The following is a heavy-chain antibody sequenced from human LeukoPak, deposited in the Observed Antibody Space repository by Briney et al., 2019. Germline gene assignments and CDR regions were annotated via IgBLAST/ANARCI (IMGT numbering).Heavy chain of an antibody. CDR1: DDSISDYY. CDR2: FHNSGTS. CDR3: TRGAGWLIDY. J-gene: IGHJ4*02. Sequence: SETLSLTCTVSDDSISDYYRGWIRQPPGKGLEWIGYFHNSGTSTYNPSLKSRVTISADTSKNQFSLKLNSLTTADTAVYYCTRGAGWLIDYWGQGVLVTVSS. V-gene: IGHV4-59*01. D-gene: IGHD3-16*01.